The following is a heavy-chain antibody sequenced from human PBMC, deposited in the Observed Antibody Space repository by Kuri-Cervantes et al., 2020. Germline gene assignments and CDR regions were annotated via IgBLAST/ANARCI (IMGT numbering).Heavy chain of an antibody. Sequence: ASVKVSCKASGYTFTGYYMHWVRQAPGQGLEWMGWINPNSGGTNYAQKFQGWVTMTRDTSISTAYMELSRLRSDDTAVYYCARGGWWGYCSGGSCYLDDIDIWGQGTMVTVSS. V-gene: IGHV1-2*04. CDR3: ARGGWWGYCSGGSCYLDDIDI. CDR1: GYTFTGYY. J-gene: IGHJ3*02. CDR2: INPNSGGT. D-gene: IGHD2-15*01.